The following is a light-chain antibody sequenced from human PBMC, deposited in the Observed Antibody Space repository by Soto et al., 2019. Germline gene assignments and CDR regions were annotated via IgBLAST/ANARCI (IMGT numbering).Light chain of an antibody. CDR3: QQYGSSGT. V-gene: IGKV1-33*01. CDR2: AAS. Sequence: DIQMTQSPSSLSASVGDSVTITCQASQDIYDYLNWYQHKPGKAPRLLIYAASNLETGVPSRFSGSGSGTDFTFTINSLQPEDFAVYYCQQYGSSGTFGQGTKVEIK. J-gene: IGKJ1*01. CDR1: QDIYDY.